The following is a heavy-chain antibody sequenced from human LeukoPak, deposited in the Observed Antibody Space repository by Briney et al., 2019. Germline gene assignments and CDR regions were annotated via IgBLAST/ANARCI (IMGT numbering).Heavy chain of an antibody. D-gene: IGHD3-22*01. CDR1: GYTFTSYY. V-gene: IGHV1-46*01. CDR2: INPSGGST. CDR3: ARGVQYDSSGYYAFDI. Sequence: GASVKVSCKASGYTFTSYYVHWVRQAPGQGLEWMGIINPSGGSTSYAQKFQGRVTMTRDTSISTAYMELSRLRSDDTAVYYCARGVQYDSSGYYAFDIWGQGTMVTVSS. J-gene: IGHJ3*02.